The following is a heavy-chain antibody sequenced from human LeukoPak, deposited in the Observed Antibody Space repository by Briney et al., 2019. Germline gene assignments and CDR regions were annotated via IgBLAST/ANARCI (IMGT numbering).Heavy chain of an antibody. D-gene: IGHD6-19*01. CDR2: INHSGST. Sequence: SETLSLTCAVYGGSFSGYYWSWIRQPPGKGLEWIGEINHSGSTNYNPSLKSRVTISVDTSKNQFSLKLSSVTAADTAVYYCATESDDGIAVAYWGQGTLVTVSS. J-gene: IGHJ4*02. CDR1: GGSFSGYY. V-gene: IGHV4-34*01. CDR3: ATESDDGIAVAY.